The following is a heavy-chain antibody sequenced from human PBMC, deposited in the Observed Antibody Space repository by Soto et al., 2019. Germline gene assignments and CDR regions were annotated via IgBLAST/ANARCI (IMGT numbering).Heavy chain of an antibody. J-gene: IGHJ5*02. V-gene: IGHV4-59*01. CDR2: IYYSGSP. CDR3: ARRGYESPSNWFDP. CDR1: GGSISRYY. Sequence: QVQLQESGPGLVKPSETLSLTCTVSGGSISRYYWSWIRQPPGKGLEWIGYIYYSGSPDYNPSLKTRVTTAAEPSKNPGSLKSSSVPAAATAIYYCARRGYESPSNWFDPWGQGTLVTVSS. D-gene: IGHD5-12*01.